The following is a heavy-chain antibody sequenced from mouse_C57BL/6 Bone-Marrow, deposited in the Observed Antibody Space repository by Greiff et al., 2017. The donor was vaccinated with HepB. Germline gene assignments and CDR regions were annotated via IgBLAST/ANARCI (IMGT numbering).Heavy chain of an antibody. V-gene: IGHV1-81*01. CDR3: ARPTVVVGYYAMDY. D-gene: IGHD1-1*01. CDR2: IYPRSGNT. Sequence: QVQLQQSGAELARPGASVKLSCKASGYTFTSYGISWVKQRTGQGLEWIGEIYPRSGNTYYNEKFKGKATLTADKSSSKAYMELRSLTSEDSAVYFCARPTVVVGYYAMDYWGQGTSVTVSS. CDR1: GYTFTSYG. J-gene: IGHJ4*01.